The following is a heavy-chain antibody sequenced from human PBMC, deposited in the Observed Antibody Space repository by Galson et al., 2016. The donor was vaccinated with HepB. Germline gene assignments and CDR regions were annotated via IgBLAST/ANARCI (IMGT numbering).Heavy chain of an antibody. J-gene: IGHJ5*02. CDR2: IYYTGTA. Sequence: SETLSLTCSVSGGSIRTTSYYWGWIRQPPGKGLEWIANIYYTGTASYNPSLKSRVTISVDTSKNQFALKMTSVTAADTAVYYCARDVDRGAGSWFDPWGLGTLVTVSS. V-gene: IGHV4-39*06. CDR1: GGSIRTTSYY. CDR3: ARDVDRGAGSWFDP. D-gene: IGHD3-10*01.